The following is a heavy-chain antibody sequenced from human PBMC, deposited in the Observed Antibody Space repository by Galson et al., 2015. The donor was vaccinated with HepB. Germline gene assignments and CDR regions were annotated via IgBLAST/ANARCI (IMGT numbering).Heavy chain of an antibody. CDR3: ARDAPLYYYGSGSYYQNWKGHGMDV. D-gene: IGHD3-10*01. J-gene: IGHJ6*02. CDR1: GYTFTSYG. CDR2: ISAYNGNT. Sequence: SVKVSCKASGYTFTSYGISWVRQAPGQGLEWMGWISAYNGNTNYAQKLQGRVTMTTDTSTSTAYMELRSLRSDDTAVYYCARDAPLYYYGSGSYYQNWKGHGMDVWGQGTTVTVSS. V-gene: IGHV1-18*01.